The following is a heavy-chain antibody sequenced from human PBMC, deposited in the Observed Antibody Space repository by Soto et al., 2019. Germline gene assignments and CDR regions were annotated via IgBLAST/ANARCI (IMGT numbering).Heavy chain of an antibody. D-gene: IGHD6-6*01. Sequence: QVQLQESGPGLVKPSETLSLTCTVSGGSISSYYWSWIRQPPGKGLEWIGYIYYSGSTNYNPSLKSRVTISVDTSKNQFSLKLSSVTAADTAVYYCARRLSIAARPGRYYYYYYMDVWGKGTTVTVSS. J-gene: IGHJ6*03. CDR3: ARRLSIAARPGRYYYYYYMDV. CDR2: IYYSGST. V-gene: IGHV4-59*08. CDR1: GGSISSYY.